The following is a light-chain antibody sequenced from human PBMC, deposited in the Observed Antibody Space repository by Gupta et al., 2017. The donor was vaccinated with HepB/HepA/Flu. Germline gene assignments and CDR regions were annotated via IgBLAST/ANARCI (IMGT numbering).Light chain of an antibody. CDR2: MVS. J-gene: IGKJ1*01. V-gene: IGKV1-5*03. CDR1: QSINSL. Sequence: DSQMTQSPSTLSASVGDRVTITCRASQSINSLLAWYQQKPGRAPKLLIYMVSTLESGVPSRFSGSGSGTEFTLTISSLQPDDFATYYCQHYNAILGTFGQGTKVEVK. CDR3: QHYNAILGT.